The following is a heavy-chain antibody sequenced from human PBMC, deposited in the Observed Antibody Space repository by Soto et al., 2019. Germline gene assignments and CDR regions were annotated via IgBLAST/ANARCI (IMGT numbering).Heavy chain of an antibody. Sequence: EVQLVESGGVLVQPGGSLRLSCTASGFIVSDTYVNWVRQAPGKGLEWVSVISNRGDTHYADTVMGRFSLSRDISDNTLHLQMNNLRVEDTAVYYCAREPRYCRGGSCSITGDAYDIWGQGTMVTVSS. CDR2: ISNRGDT. V-gene: IGHV3-66*01. D-gene: IGHD2-15*01. CDR1: GFIVSDTY. CDR3: AREPRYCRGGSCSITGDAYDI. J-gene: IGHJ3*02.